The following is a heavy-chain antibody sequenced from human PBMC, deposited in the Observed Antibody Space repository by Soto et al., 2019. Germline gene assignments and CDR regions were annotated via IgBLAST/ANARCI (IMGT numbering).Heavy chain of an antibody. V-gene: IGHV1-46*03. CDR1: GYTFTSYY. J-gene: IGHJ5*02. Sequence: ASVKVSCKASGYTFTSYYMHWVRQAPGQGLEWMGIINPSGGSTSYAQKFQGRVTMTRDTSTSTVYMELSSLRSEDTAVYYCARVVRGIGTMVRGVPNWFDPWGQGTLVTVSS. CDR2: INPSGGST. CDR3: ARVVRGIGTMVRGVPNWFDP. D-gene: IGHD3-10*01.